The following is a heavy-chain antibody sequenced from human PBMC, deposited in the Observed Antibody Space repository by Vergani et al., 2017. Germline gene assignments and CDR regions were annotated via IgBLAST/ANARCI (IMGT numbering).Heavy chain of an antibody. CDR2: ITPFNGNT. CDR3: ASSAAVAGTGYYGMDV. D-gene: IGHD6-19*01. CDR1: GYTFTYRY. J-gene: IGHJ6*02. Sequence: QMQLVQSGAEVKKTGSSVKVSCKASGYTFTYRYLHWVRQAPGQALEWMGWITPFNGNTNYAQKFQDRVTITRDRSMSTAYMELSSLRSEDTAVYYCASSAAVAGTGYYGMDVWGQGTTVTVSS. V-gene: IGHV1-45*02.